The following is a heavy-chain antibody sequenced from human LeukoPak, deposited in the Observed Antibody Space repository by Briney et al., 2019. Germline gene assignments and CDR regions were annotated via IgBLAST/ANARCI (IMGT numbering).Heavy chain of an antibody. CDR3: ARGATRIVVASHFDY. CDR1: GFTFSSYA. J-gene: IGHJ4*02. Sequence: PGGSLRLSCAASGFTFSSYAMHWVRQAPGKGLEYVSAISSNGGSTYYANSVKGRFTISRDNSKYTLYLQMGSLRAEDMAVYYCARGATRIVVASHFDYWGQGTLVTGSS. D-gene: IGHD3-22*01. CDR2: ISSNGGST. V-gene: IGHV3-64*01.